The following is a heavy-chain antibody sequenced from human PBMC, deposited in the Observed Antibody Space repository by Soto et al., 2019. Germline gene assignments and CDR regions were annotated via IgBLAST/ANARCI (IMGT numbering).Heavy chain of an antibody. Sequence: LRLSCVVSGLNFNDDWMSWVRQAPGKGLEWVGRIISKKGGTTTDYAAPVTGRFAISRDDSRNTVYLQLNSLKTDDTGVYYCAYKGFHTLWFDPCGQRSLVTSSS. CDR1: GLNFNDDW. V-gene: IGHV3-15*01. J-gene: IGHJ5*02. CDR3: AYKGFHTLWFDP. CDR2: IISKKGGTTT. D-gene: IGHD1-1*01.